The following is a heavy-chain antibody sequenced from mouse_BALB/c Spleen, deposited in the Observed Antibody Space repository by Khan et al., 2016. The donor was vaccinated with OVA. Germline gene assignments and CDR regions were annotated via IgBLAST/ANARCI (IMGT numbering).Heavy chain of an antibody. Sequence: QVQLQQSGAELARPGASVKLSCKASGYTFSDYYINWVKQRTGQGLEWIGEIYPGSGDTYYNEKFKGKATLTADKSSSTAYMQLSSLTSEASAVSFRARRNYFGYPFAYWGHGTLVTVSA. D-gene: IGHD1-2*01. CDR3: ARRNYFGYPFAY. CDR2: IYPGSGDT. V-gene: IGHV1-77*01. CDR1: GYTFSDYY. J-gene: IGHJ3*01.